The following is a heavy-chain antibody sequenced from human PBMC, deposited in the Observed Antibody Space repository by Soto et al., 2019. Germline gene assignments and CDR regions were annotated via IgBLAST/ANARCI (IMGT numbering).Heavy chain of an antibody. CDR1: GGSISSSSYY. J-gene: IGHJ5*02. Sequence: QLQLQESGPGLVKPSETLSLTCTVSGGSISSSSYYWGWIRQPPGKGLEWIGSIYYSGSTYYNPSLKSRVTISVDTSKNQFSLTLSSVTAADTAVYYCAREVDSSGVYNWFDPWGQGTLVTVSS. D-gene: IGHD3-22*01. CDR2: IYYSGST. V-gene: IGHV4-39*02. CDR3: AREVDSSGVYNWFDP.